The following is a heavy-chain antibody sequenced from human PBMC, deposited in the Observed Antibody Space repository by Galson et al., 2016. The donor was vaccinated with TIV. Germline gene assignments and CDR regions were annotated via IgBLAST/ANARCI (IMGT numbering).Heavy chain of an antibody. J-gene: IGHJ6*02. D-gene: IGHD1-14*01. CDR2: IIPMFGTA. Sequence: SVKVSCKASGVTFSLHAISWVRQAPGQGLEWMGGIIPMFGTANYAQKFQGRATITADESTNTAYMELSSLRSEDAAVYYCARPRGGVQHHHYYSMDVWGQGTTITVSS. CDR1: GVTFSLHA. V-gene: IGHV1-69*13. CDR3: ARPRGGVQHHHYYSMDV.